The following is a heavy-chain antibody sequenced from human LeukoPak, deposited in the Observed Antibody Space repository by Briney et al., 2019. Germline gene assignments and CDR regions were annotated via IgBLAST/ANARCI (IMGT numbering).Heavy chain of an antibody. V-gene: IGHV4-39*07. Sequence: PSETLSLTCTVSGGSISSSSYYWGWIRQPPGKGLEWIGSIYYSGSTNYNPSLKSRVTISVDTSKNQFSLKLSSVTAADTAVYYCARVLKVRYSSGSNPRFYYYYMDVWGKGTTVTVSS. D-gene: IGHD3-22*01. CDR1: GGSISSSSYY. CDR3: ARVLKVRYSSGSNPRFYYYYMDV. CDR2: IYYSGST. J-gene: IGHJ6*03.